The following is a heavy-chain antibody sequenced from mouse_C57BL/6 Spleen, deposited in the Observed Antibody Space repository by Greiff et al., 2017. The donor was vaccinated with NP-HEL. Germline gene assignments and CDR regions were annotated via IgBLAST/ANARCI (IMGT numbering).Heavy chain of an antibody. D-gene: IGHD1-1*01. CDR3: TPYYYGSSYGWFAY. CDR1: GFNIKDDY. J-gene: IGHJ3*01. CDR2: IDPENGDT. Sequence: EVQLQQSGAELVRPGASVKLSCTASGFNIKDDYMHWVKQRPEQGLEWIGWIDPENGDTEYASKFQGKATITADTSSNTAYLQLSSLTSEDTAVYYCTPYYYGSSYGWFAYWGQGTLVTVSA. V-gene: IGHV14-4*01.